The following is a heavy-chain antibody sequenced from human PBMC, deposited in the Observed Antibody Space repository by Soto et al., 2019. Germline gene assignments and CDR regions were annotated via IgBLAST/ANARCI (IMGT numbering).Heavy chain of an antibody. Sequence: PSETLSLTCTISNGSIGSYYWTWIRQPPGKGLEWIGHIYYSGSTNYNPSLKSRLTLSLDTSKNQFSLKLTSVTAADTAVYYCAKALRYITVFGVADFDYWGQGTLVTVSS. CDR1: NGSIGSYY. V-gene: IGHV4-59*01. J-gene: IGHJ4*02. D-gene: IGHD3-3*01. CDR3: AKALRYITVFGVADFDY. CDR2: IYYSGST.